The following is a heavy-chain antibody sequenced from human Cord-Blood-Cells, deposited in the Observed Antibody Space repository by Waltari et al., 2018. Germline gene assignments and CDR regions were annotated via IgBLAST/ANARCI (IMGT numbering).Heavy chain of an antibody. Sequence: QVQLQQWGAGLLKPSETLSLTCAVYGGSFSGYYWSWIRQPPGKGLEWIGEINHSGSTYYTPSLKSRVTISVDTSKNQFSLKLSSVTAADTAVYYCARGKDIVVVPAAEGFDYWGQGTLVTVSS. V-gene: IGHV4-34*01. CDR3: ARGKDIVVVPAAEGFDY. CDR2: INHSGST. CDR1: GGSFSGYY. J-gene: IGHJ4*02. D-gene: IGHD2-2*01.